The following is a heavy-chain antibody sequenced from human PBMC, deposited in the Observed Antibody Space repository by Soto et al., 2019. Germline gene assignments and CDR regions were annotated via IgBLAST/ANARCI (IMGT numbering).Heavy chain of an antibody. D-gene: IGHD3-3*01. CDR2: IYYSGST. V-gene: IGHV4-30-4*01. CDR1: GGSISSGDYY. Sequence: PSETLSLTCTVSGGSISSGDYYWSWIRQPPGKGLEWIGYIYYSGSTYYNPSLKSRVTISVDTSKNQFSLKLSSVTAADTAVYYCASFVYDFRSGDPRKNWFDPWGQGTLVTVSS. CDR3: ASFVYDFRSGDPRKNWFDP. J-gene: IGHJ5*02.